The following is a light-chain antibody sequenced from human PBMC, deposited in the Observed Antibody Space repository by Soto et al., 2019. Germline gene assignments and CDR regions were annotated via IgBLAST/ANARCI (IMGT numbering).Light chain of an antibody. J-gene: IGKJ4*01. CDR3: QQYNSLVT. CDR2: DAS. Sequence: DIQMTQSPSSVSASVGDRVTITCRASQGISSWLAWYQQKPGTAPKLLISDASNLESGVSSRFSGSGSGTEFNLTISSLQPDDFATYYCQQYNSLVTFGGGTKV. CDR1: QGISSW. V-gene: IGKV1-5*01.